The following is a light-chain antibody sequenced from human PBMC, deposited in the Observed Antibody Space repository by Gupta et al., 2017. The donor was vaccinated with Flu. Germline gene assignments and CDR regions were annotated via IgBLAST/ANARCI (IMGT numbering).Light chain of an antibody. CDR2: TNN. Sequence: RVTISGSGSTSKIGSNYVNWYQQRPGTAPKLLIHTNNERPSGVPDRFSGSKYGTSASLAISGLQAEDEADYYCAVGDDSRNGVVFGGGTKLTVL. CDR1: TSKIGSNY. V-gene: IGLV1-44*01. CDR3: AVGDDSRNGVV. J-gene: IGLJ3*02.